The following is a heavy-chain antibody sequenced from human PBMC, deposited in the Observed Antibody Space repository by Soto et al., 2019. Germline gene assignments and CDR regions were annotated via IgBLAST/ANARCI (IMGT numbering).Heavy chain of an antibody. CDR1: GASVRSGSYY. V-gene: IGHV4-61*01. CDR2: VYDTGTT. Sequence: SETLSLTCTVSGASVRSGSYYWSWVRQPPRRGLEWIGYVYDTGTTNYNPSLKSRVTMSVDTSKNQFSLKLNSLTAEDTAVYYCARVEDYGDYFDYWGQGTLVTVSS. D-gene: IGHD4-17*01. CDR3: ARVEDYGDYFDY. J-gene: IGHJ4*02.